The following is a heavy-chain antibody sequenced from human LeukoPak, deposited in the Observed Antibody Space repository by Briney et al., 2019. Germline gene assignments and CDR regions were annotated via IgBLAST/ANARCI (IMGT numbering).Heavy chain of an antibody. CDR1: GFTFSSYW. CDR2: IKQDGSEK. Sequence: PGGSLRLSCAASGFTFSSYWMSWVRQAPGKGLEWVANIKQDGSEKYYVDSVKGRFTISRDNAKNSLYLQMNSLRAEDTAVYYCARDYRDVPYYYDSSDPAFDYWGQGTLVTVSS. CDR3: ARDYRDVPYYYDSSDPAFDY. D-gene: IGHD3-22*01. V-gene: IGHV3-7*01. J-gene: IGHJ4*02.